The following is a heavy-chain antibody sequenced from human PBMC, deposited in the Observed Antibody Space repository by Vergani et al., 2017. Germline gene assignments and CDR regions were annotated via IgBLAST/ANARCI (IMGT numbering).Heavy chain of an antibody. CDR3: ARGTLVRTLTTVVTLTWGY. CDR1: GYTFTGYY. CDR2: INPNSGGT. D-gene: IGHD4-23*01. Sequence: QVQLVQSGAELKKPGASVKVSCKASGYTFTGYYMHWVRQAPGQGLEWMGWINPNSGGTNYAQKFQGRVTMTRDTSISTAYMELSRLRSDDTAVYYCARGTLVRTLTTVVTLTWGYWGQGTLVTVSS. V-gene: IGHV1-2*02. J-gene: IGHJ4*02.